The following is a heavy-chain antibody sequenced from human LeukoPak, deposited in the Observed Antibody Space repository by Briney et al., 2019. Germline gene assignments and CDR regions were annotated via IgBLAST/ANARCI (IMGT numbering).Heavy chain of an antibody. Sequence: GGSLRLSCAASGFTFSSYGMHWVRQAPRKGLEWVANIKQDGSEKNYVDSVKGRFIISRDNAKNSLHLQMNSLRAEDTAVYYCARARWVGEKNFFDIWGQGTMVTVSS. V-gene: IGHV3-7*01. D-gene: IGHD3-10*01. CDR1: GFTFSSYG. CDR2: IKQDGSEK. J-gene: IGHJ3*02. CDR3: ARARWVGEKNFFDI.